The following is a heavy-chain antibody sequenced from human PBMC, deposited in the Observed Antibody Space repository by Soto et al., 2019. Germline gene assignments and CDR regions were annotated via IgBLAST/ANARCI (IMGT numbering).Heavy chain of an antibody. CDR1: GFTFSNYG. V-gene: IGHV3-30*18. CDR3: VKEATVKIAHHFDY. J-gene: IGHJ4*02. Sequence: QVQLVESGGGVVLPGRSLRLSCAASGFTFSNYGMQWFRQPPGQGLEWVAVVSWDGRVQYYADSVKGRFTISRDNSGNTVSLQMNSLRPEDTAVYYSVKEATVKIAHHFDYWGQGTLVTVSS. D-gene: IGHD4-4*01. CDR2: VSWDGRVQ.